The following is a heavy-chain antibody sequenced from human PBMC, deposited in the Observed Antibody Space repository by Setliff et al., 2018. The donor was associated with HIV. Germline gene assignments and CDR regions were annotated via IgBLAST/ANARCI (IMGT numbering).Heavy chain of an antibody. CDR1: GFTFSDYY. CDR2: ISGTGADT. Sequence: GGSLRLSCAASGFTFSDYYMNWIRQAPGKGLEWVSSISGTGADTYYADSVKGRFAISRDNSKNTLYLQMNSLRAEDTAVYYCAKTPLYWGQGTLVTVSS. J-gene: IGHJ4*02. CDR3: AKTPLY. V-gene: IGHV3-23*01.